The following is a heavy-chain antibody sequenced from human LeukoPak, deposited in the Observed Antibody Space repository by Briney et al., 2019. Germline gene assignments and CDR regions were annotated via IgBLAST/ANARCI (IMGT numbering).Heavy chain of an antibody. CDR3: ATLATVTTGYYYYMDV. CDR1: GGSISSSSYY. D-gene: IGHD1-7*01. Sequence: PSETLSLTCTVSGGSISSSSYYWGWIRQPPGKGLEWIGSIYYSGSTYYNPSLKSRVTISVDTSKNQFSLKLSSVTAADTAVYYCATLATVTTGYYYYMDVWGKGTTVTVSS. J-gene: IGHJ6*03. CDR2: IYYSGST. V-gene: IGHV4-39*01.